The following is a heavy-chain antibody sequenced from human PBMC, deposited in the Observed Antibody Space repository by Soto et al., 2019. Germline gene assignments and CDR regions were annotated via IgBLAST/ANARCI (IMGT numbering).Heavy chain of an antibody. J-gene: IGHJ4*02. V-gene: IGHV4-31*03. CDR3: ATEQYYYDSSGPFDY. D-gene: IGHD3-22*01. CDR1: GGSISSGGYY. CDR2: IYYSGST. Sequence: KASETLSLTCTVSGGSISSGGYYWSWIRQHPGKGLEWIGYIYYSGSTYYNPSLKSRVTISVDTSKNQFSLKLSSVTAADTAVYYCATEQYYYDSSGPFDYWGQGTLVTVSS.